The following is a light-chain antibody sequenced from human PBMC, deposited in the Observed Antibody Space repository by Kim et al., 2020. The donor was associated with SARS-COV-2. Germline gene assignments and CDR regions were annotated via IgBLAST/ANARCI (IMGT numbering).Light chain of an antibody. Sequence: DIQMTQSPSAMSASVGDRVTITCRASQGISNHLVWFQLKPGQVPKRLIYTASSLQSGVPSRFSGSGSGTEFTLTISSLQPEDFATYHCLQHYHYPWTFGQGTKVDIK. CDR3: LQHYHYPWT. J-gene: IGKJ1*01. CDR1: QGISNH. V-gene: IGKV1-17*03. CDR2: TAS.